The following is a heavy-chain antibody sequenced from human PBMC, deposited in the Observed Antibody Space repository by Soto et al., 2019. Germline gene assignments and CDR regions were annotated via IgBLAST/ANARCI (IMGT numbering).Heavy chain of an antibody. D-gene: IGHD3-10*01. J-gene: IGHJ4*02. CDR3: ATSRLWFGELLFDY. Sequence: LSLTCTVSGGSISSYYWSWIRQPPGKGLEWIGYIYYSGSTNYNPSLKGRVTISVDTSKNRFSLKLSSVTAADTAVYYCATSRLWFGELLFDYWGQGTLVTVSS. CDR2: IYYSGST. CDR1: GGSISSYY. V-gene: IGHV4-59*01.